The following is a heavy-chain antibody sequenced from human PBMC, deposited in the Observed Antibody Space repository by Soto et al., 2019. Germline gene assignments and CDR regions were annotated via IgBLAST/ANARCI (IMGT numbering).Heavy chain of an antibody. CDR2: IYYSGST. CDR1: GGSISSGGYH. V-gene: IGHV4-31*03. D-gene: IGHD3-22*01. CDR3: ARDSAGYYYDSSGYSGSY. J-gene: IGHJ4*02. Sequence: PSETLSLTCTVSGGSISSGGYHWSWIRQHPGKGLEWIGYIYYSGSTYYNPSLKSRVTISVDTSKNQFSLKLSSVTAADTAVYYCARDSAGYYYDSSGYSGSYWGQGTLVTVSS.